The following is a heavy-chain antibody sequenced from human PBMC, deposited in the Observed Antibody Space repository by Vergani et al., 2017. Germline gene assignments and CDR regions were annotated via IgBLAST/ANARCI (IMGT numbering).Heavy chain of an antibody. CDR3: VKDAGSYENFFDS. CDR1: GFTFDTYT. V-gene: IGHV3-23*01. D-gene: IGHD1-26*01. Sequence: EVHLLESGGGLVQPGGSRRLSCAGAGFTFDTYTMAYVRQAPGKGLEWVATISSGGGDIFYADSVKGRFTISRDNSRDTLYLQMNSLRPEDTATYYCVKDAGSYENFFDSWGQGTLVTVSS. J-gene: IGHJ4*02. CDR2: ISSGGGDI.